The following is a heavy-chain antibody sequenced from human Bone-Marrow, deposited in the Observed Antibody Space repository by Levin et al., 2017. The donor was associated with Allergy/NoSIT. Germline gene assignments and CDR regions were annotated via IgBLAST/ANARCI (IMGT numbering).Heavy chain of an antibody. CDR1: GFTFDDYA. Sequence: LSLTCAASGFTFDDYAMHWVRQAPGKGLEWVSGISWNSGSIGYADSVKGRFTISRDNAKNSLYLQMNSLRAEDTALYYCARLFGGDIVVVVAATIGAFDIWGQGTMVTVSS. V-gene: IGHV3-9*01. CDR2: ISWNSGSI. J-gene: IGHJ3*02. D-gene: IGHD2-15*01. CDR3: ARLFGGDIVVVVAATIGAFDI.